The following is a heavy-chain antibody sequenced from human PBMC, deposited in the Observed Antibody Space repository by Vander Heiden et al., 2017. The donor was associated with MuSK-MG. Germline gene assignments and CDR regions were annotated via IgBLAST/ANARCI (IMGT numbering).Heavy chain of an antibody. V-gene: IGHV4-61*02. CDR1: GGSISSGSYY. D-gene: IGHD3-10*01. CDR2: IYTSGST. J-gene: IGHJ5*02. CDR3: ARGFGEFRNRFDP. Sequence: QVQLQESGPGLVKPSQTLSLTCTVSGGSISSGSYYWSWIRQPAGKGLEWIGRIYTSGSTNYNPSLKSRVTISVDTSKNQFSLKLSSVTAADTAVYYCARGFGEFRNRFDPWGQGTLVTVSS.